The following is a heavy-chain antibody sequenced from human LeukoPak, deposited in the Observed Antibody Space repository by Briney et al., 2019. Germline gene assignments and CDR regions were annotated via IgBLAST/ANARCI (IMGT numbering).Heavy chain of an antibody. J-gene: IGHJ4*02. CDR1: GFTFSRYG. D-gene: IGHD6-13*01. V-gene: IGHV3-30*18. CDR3: AKESGSSSFALGY. CDR2: ISYDGSNK. Sequence: GGSLRLSCAASGFTFSRYGMHWVRQAPGKGLEWVAVISYDGSNKYYADSVKGRFTISRDNSKNTLYLQMNSLRAEDTAVYYCAKESGSSSFALGYWGQGTLVTVSS.